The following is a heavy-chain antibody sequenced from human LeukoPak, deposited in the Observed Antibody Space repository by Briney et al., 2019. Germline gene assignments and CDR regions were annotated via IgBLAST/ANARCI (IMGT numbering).Heavy chain of an antibody. V-gene: IGHV3-74*01. Sequence: GGYLRLSCAASGFTFSSYWMHWVRQAPGKGLVWVSRINSDGSSTSYADSVKGRFTVSRDNAKNTLYLQMNSLRAEDTAVYYCARHIAGDVFDIWGQGTMVTVSS. CDR1: GFTFSSYW. CDR2: INSDGSST. J-gene: IGHJ3*02. CDR3: ARHIAGDVFDI. D-gene: IGHD2-15*01.